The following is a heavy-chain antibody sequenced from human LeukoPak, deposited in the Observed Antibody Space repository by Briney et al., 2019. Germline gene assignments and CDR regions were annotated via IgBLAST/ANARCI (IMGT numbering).Heavy chain of an antibody. CDR3: ARDPDYGDYTVLGY. CDR1: GYTFTSYG. V-gene: IGHV1-18*01. Sequence: GASVKVSCKASGYTFTSYGISWVRQAPGQGLEWMGWISAYNGNTNYAQKLQGRVTMTTDTSTSTAYMELRSLRSDDTAVYYCARDPDYGDYTVLGYWGQGTLVTVSS. D-gene: IGHD4-17*01. J-gene: IGHJ4*02. CDR2: ISAYNGNT.